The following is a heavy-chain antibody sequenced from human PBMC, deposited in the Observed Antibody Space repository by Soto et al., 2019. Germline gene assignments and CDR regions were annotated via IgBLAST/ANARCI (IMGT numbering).Heavy chain of an antibody. Sequence: QVPLVQSGAEVKKPGASVKVSCKASGYTFTSYAMHWVRQAPGQRLEWMGWINAGNGNTKYSQKFQGRVTITRDTSASTAYMEMSSLRSEDTAVYYCARTLDYYYYMDVWGKGTTVTVSS. CDR3: ARTLDYYYYMDV. CDR1: GYTFTSYA. J-gene: IGHJ6*03. CDR2: INAGNGNT. V-gene: IGHV1-3*01.